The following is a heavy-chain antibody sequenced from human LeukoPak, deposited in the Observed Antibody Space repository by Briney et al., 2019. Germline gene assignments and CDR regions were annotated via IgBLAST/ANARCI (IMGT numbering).Heavy chain of an antibody. Sequence: PSETLSLTCTVSGGSISSSSYYWGWIRQPPGKGLEWIGSIYYSGSTYYNPSLKSRVTISVDTSKNQFSLKLSSVTAADTAVYSCARHDYGDYGSVGYWGQGTLVTVSS. CDR2: IYYSGST. CDR1: GGSISSSSYY. V-gene: IGHV4-39*07. D-gene: IGHD4-17*01. CDR3: ARHDYGDYGSVGY. J-gene: IGHJ4*02.